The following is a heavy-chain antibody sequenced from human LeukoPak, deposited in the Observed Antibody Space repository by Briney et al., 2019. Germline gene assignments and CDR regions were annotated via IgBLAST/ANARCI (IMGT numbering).Heavy chain of an antibody. CDR1: GGSISSYY. D-gene: IGHD2-15*01. Sequence: SETLSLTCTVSGGSISSYYWSWIRQPPGKGLEWIGYIYYSGSTNYTPSLTSRVTISVDTSKNQFSLKLSAVTAADTVVYYCASHSPMTPIAFDSRGQRTIVTV. V-gene: IGHV4-59*08. CDR3: ASHSPMTPIAFDS. CDR2: IYYSGST. J-gene: IGHJ3*02.